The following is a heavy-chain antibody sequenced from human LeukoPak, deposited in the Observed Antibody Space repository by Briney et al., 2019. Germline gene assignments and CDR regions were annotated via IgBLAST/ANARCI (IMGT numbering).Heavy chain of an antibody. CDR3: ARAGLSIFGMITPNWFDP. J-gene: IGHJ5*02. Sequence: SETLSLTCSVYGGSFSDYYWSWIRQPPGKGLEWIGEISRSGSTKFNPSLKSRVTISVDTSRNQFSLNLTSVTAADTAVYYCARAGLSIFGMITPNWFDPWGQGTLVSVSS. CDR1: GGSFSDYY. V-gene: IGHV4-34*01. D-gene: IGHD3-3*01. CDR2: ISRSGST.